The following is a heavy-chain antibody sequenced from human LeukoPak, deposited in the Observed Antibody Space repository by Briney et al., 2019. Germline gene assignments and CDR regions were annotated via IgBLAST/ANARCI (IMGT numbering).Heavy chain of an antibody. Sequence: SETLSLTCAISGGSISSSNWWTWVRQPPGKGLEWVGEIYLRGNTNYNPSLESRVTISVDESKTQLSLRLESVTAADTAVYYCARDDSSAWNYWGQGTLVTVSS. J-gene: IGHJ4*02. CDR2: IYLRGNT. CDR3: ARDDSSAWNY. D-gene: IGHD3-22*01. CDR1: GGSISSSNW. V-gene: IGHV4-4*02.